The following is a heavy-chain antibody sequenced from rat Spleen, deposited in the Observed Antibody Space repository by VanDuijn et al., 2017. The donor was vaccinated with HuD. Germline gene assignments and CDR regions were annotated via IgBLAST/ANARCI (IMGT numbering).Heavy chain of an antibody. J-gene: IGHJ4*01. Sequence: EVQLVESGGASVQPGGSMRLSCAASGFTFSDYYMAWVRQTPTKGLEWVATISYDGSSTYYRDSVKGRFTISRDNAKSSLYLQMNSLKSEDTATYYCARLDIGTTDLVMDAWGQGASVTVSS. V-gene: IGHV5-22*01. CDR3: ARLDIGTTDLVMDA. CDR1: GFTFSDYY. CDR2: ISYDGSST. D-gene: IGHD1-5*01.